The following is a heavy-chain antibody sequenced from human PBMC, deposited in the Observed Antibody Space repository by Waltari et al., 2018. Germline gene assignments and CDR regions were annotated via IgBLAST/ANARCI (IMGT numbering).Heavy chain of an antibody. D-gene: IGHD3-22*01. CDR2: INAGNGNT. Sequence: QVQLVQSGAEVKKPGASVKVSCKASGYTFTSYAMHWVRQAPGQRLEWMGWINAGNGNTKDSQKFQGRVTMTRDTSASTADMELSSLRSEDTAVYYCASDPPLYYDSSGYYYFDYWGQGTLVTVSS. CDR1: GYTFTSYA. J-gene: IGHJ4*02. V-gene: IGHV1-3*01. CDR3: ASDPPLYYDSSGYYYFDY.